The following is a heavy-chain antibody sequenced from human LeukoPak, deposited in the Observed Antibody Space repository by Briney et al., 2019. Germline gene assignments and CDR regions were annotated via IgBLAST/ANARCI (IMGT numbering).Heavy chain of an antibody. Sequence: SETLSLTCTVSGGSISSYYWNWIRQPAGKGLEWIGHIYTSGGTNYNPSLKSRVTMSVDTSKNQFSLKLSSVTAADTAMYYCARERYDYAWGSQYYFDYWGQGILVTVSS. D-gene: IGHD3-16*01. CDR1: GGSISSYY. CDR2: IYTSGGT. CDR3: ARERYDYAWGSQYYFDY. J-gene: IGHJ4*02. V-gene: IGHV4-4*07.